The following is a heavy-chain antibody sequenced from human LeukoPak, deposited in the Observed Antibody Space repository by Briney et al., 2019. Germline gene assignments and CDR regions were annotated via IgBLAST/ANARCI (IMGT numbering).Heavy chain of an antibody. CDR1: GYTFTGYY. Sequence: PLASVKVSCKASGYTFTGYYVHWVRQAPGQGPEWMGWINPNNGGTKLAQKFQGRVTMTTDTSISTAYMELSKLTSDDTAMYYCARDQGNGYYINWFDPWGQGTLVTVSS. D-gene: IGHD3-22*01. J-gene: IGHJ5*02. CDR2: INPNNGGT. CDR3: ARDQGNGYYINWFDP. V-gene: IGHV1-2*02.